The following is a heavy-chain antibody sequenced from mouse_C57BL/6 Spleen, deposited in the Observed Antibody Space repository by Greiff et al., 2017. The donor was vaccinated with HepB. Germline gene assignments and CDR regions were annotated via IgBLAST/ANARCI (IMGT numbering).Heavy chain of an antibody. V-gene: IGHV1-55*01. D-gene: IGHD1-1*01. CDR3: ARGKSFNYYGRYFDY. Sequence: QVQLQQPGAELVKPGASVKMSCKASGYTFTSYWITWVKQRPGQGLEWIGDIYPGSGSTNYNEKFKSKATLTVDTSSSTAYMQLSSLTSEDSAVYYCARGKSFNYYGRYFDYWGQGTTLTVSS. CDR1: GYTFTSYW. J-gene: IGHJ2*01. CDR2: IYPGSGST.